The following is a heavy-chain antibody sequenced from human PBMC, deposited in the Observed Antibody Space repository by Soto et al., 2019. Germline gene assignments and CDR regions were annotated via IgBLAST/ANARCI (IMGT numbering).Heavy chain of an antibody. Sequence: EVQVLESGGGLVQPGGSLRLSCAATGFTFSDFAMSWVRQAPGKGLEWVSRIYGGGNGPHYADSVKGRVTISRYNSKNTFYLQMNSLRAEDTAVYYCAKMEGMDPWAYSFDYWGQGTLVTVSS. CDR2: IYGGGNGP. CDR1: GFTFSDFA. J-gene: IGHJ4*02. CDR3: AKMEGMDPWAYSFDY. D-gene: IGHD2-2*03. V-gene: IGHV3-23*01.